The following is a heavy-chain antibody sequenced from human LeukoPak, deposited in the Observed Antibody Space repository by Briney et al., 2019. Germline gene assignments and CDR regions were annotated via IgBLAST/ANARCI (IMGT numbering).Heavy chain of an antibody. CDR3: AKDTGDGYNPQLYYYMDV. CDR1: GFTFSSYA. D-gene: IGHD5-24*01. CDR2: ISWDGGST. Sequence: PGGSLRLSCAASGFTFSSYAMSWVRQAPGKGLEWVSLISWDGGSTYYADSVKGRFTISRDNSKNSLYLQMNSLRAEDTALYYCAKDTGDGYNPQLYYYMDVWGKGTTVTVSS. J-gene: IGHJ6*03. V-gene: IGHV3-43D*04.